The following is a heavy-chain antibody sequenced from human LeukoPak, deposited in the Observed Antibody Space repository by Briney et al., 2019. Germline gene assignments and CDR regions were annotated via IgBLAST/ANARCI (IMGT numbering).Heavy chain of an antibody. CDR2: ISSSSSYI. Sequence: GSLRLSCAASGFTFSSYSINWVRQAPGKGLEWVSSISSSSSYIYYADSVKGRFTISRDNAKNSLYLQMNSLRAEDTAVYYWARDWSPQDAFDIWGQGTMVTVSS. D-gene: IGHD3-3*01. CDR1: GFTFSSYS. CDR3: ARDWSPQDAFDI. J-gene: IGHJ3*02. V-gene: IGHV3-21*01.